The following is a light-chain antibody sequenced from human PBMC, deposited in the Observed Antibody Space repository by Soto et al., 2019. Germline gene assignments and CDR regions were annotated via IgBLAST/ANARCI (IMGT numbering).Light chain of an antibody. CDR3: QQYGGVPYT. CDR1: ESISRDY. J-gene: IGKJ2*01. Sequence: EIVLTQSPGTLSLSPGQRATLSCRASESISRDYLAWYQQRLGQAPRLLIYGASSGATGIPDRFSGSGSGTDFTLTIXXXXXXXXAIYYCQQYGGVPYTFGQGTKLE. V-gene: IGKV3-20*01. CDR2: GAS.